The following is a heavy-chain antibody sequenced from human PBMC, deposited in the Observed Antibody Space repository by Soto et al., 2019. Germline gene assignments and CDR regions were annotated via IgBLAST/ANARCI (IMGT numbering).Heavy chain of an antibody. V-gene: IGHV5-51*01. CDR1: GYSFTSYW. J-gene: IGHJ6*02. Sequence: GESLKISCKGSGYSFTSYWIGWVRQMPGKGLEWMGIIYPGDSDTRYSPSFQGQVTISADKSISTAYLQWSSLKASDTAMYYCARQGGYSSSNYYYYYGMDGWGQGTRVTGAS. D-gene: IGHD6-13*01. CDR3: ARQGGYSSSNYYYYYGMDG. CDR2: IYPGDSDT.